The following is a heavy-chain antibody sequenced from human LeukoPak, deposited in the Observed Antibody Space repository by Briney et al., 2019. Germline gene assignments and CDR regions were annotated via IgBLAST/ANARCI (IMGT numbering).Heavy chain of an antibody. J-gene: IGHJ5*02. Sequence: GASVKVSCKASGYTFTNYGISWVRQAPGQGLEWMGWISSNNGNTNYAQKVQGRVTMTTDTSTSTAYMELRSLRSDDTAVYYCARDRGGSYPLGWFDPWGQGTLVTVSS. CDR2: ISSNNGNT. CDR1: GYTFTNYG. CDR3: ARDRGGSYPLGWFDP. V-gene: IGHV1-18*01. D-gene: IGHD1-26*01.